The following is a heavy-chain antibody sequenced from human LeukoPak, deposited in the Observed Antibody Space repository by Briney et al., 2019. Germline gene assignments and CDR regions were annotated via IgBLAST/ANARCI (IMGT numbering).Heavy chain of an antibody. J-gene: IGHJ5*02. D-gene: IGHD2-2*01. CDR1: GYTFTSYG. CDR3: ARGGYCSSTSCYSTPKYNWFDH. CDR2: ISAYNGNT. V-gene: IGHV1-18*01. Sequence: ASVKVSCKASGYTFTSYGISWVRQAPGQGLEWMGWISAYNGNTNYAQKLQGRVTMTTDTSTSTAYMELRSLRSDDTAVYYCARGGYCSSTSCYSTPKYNWFDHWGQGTLVTVSS.